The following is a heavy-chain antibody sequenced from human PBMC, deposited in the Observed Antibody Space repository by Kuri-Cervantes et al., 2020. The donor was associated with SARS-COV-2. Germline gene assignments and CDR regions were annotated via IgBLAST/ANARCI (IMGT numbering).Heavy chain of an antibody. CDR3: TRNDFWSGYYFDY. Sequence: GESLKISCVTSGFTFHDTYMSWVRQAPGKGLEWVGRIKRNADGGTTDYAAPVKGRFTISRDDSKNTAYLQMNSLKTEDTAVYYCTRNDFWSGYYFDYWGQGTLVTVSS. J-gene: IGHJ4*02. V-gene: IGHV3-15*01. CDR2: IKRNADGGTT. CDR1: GFTFHDTY. D-gene: IGHD3-3*01.